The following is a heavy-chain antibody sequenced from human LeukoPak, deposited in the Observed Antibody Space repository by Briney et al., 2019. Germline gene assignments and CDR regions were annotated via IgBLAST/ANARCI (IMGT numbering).Heavy chain of an antibody. D-gene: IGHD3-22*01. CDR1: GGSISSYY. V-gene: IGHV4-59*01. CDR2: IYYSGST. CDR3: ARGVPYYYDSSGYPFHY. J-gene: IGHJ4*02. Sequence: PSETLSLTYTVSGGSISSYYWNWIRQPPGKGLEWIGYIYYSGSTNYNPSLKSRVTISVDTSKNQFSLKLSSVTAADTAVYYCARGVPYYYDSSGYPFHYWGQGTLVTVSS.